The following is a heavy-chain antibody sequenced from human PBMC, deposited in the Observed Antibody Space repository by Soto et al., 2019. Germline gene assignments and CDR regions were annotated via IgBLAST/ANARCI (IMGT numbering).Heavy chain of an antibody. CDR2: IIPIFGTA. CDR3: ARVRTYYDILTGSRLVHCMDV. Sequence: ASVKVSCKASGGTFSSYAISWVRRAPGQGLEWMGGIIPIFGTANYAQKFQGRVTITADESTSTAYMELSSLRSEDTAVYYCARVRTYYDILTGSRLVHCMDVWGQGTTVTVS. D-gene: IGHD3-9*01. J-gene: IGHJ6*02. V-gene: IGHV1-69*13. CDR1: GGTFSSYA.